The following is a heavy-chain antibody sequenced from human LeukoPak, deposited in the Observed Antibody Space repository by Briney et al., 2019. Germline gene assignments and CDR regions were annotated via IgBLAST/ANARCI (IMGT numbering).Heavy chain of an antibody. CDR1: GYIFTGYY. CDR2: INPNSGGT. CDR3: ARVGRVGATYFDY. J-gene: IGHJ4*02. D-gene: IGHD1-26*01. V-gene: IGHV1-2*02. Sequence: GASVKVSCKASGYIFTGYYMHWVRQAPGQGLEWMGWINPNSGGTNYAQKFQGRVTMTRDTSISTAYMELSRLRSDDTAVYYCARVGRVGATYFDYWGQGTLVTVSS.